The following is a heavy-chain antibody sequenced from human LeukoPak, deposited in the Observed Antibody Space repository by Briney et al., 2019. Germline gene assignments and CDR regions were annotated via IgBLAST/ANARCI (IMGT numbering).Heavy chain of an antibody. V-gene: IGHV1-46*01. CDR2: INPSGGST. Sequence: ASVKVSCKSSGYTFTSYYMHWVRQAPGQGLDWMGIINPSGGSTSYAQKFQGRVTMTRDTSTSTVYMELSSLRSEDTAVYYCAREGNQNIVVVVAATGGFDYWGQGTLVTVSS. D-gene: IGHD2-15*01. CDR1: GYTFTSYY. CDR3: AREGNQNIVVVVAATGGFDY. J-gene: IGHJ4*02.